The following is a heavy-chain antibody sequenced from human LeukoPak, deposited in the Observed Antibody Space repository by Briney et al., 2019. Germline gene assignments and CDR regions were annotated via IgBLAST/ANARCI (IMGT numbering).Heavy chain of an antibody. Sequence: GGSLRLSCAASGFTVSSNYMSWVRQAPGKGLEWVSVIYSGGSTYYADSVKGRFTISRDNSKNTLYLQMSSLRAEDTAVYYCVREYDSSGYYYFDYWGQGTLVTVSS. CDR2: IYSGGST. CDR3: VREYDSSGYYYFDY. D-gene: IGHD3-22*01. J-gene: IGHJ4*02. CDR1: GFTVSSNY. V-gene: IGHV3-66*01.